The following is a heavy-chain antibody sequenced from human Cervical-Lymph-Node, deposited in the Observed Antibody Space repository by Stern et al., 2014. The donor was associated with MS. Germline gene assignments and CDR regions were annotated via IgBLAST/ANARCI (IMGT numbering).Heavy chain of an antibody. CDR3: ARGELKEGLVRGMDV. CDR2: AIHIFGTA. D-gene: IGHD1-26*01. CDR1: GGTFSSYA. V-gene: IGHV1-69*01. J-gene: IGHJ6*02. Sequence: VQLVQSGAEVKKPGSSVKVSWKASGGTFSSYAISWVRQAPGQGLVWLGGAIHIFGTANYAQKFQGRVTITADESTSTAYMELSSLRSEDTAVYYCARGELKEGLVRGMDVWGQGTTVTVSS.